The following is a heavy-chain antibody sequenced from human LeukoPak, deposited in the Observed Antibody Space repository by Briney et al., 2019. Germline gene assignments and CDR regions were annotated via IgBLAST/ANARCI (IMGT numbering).Heavy chain of an antibody. CDR2: ISWNSGNI. D-gene: IGHD1-26*01. J-gene: IGHJ4*02. V-gene: IGHV3-9*01. CDR3: AKDMGHVGVALD. CDR1: GFTFDDYA. Sequence: GGSLRLSCAASGFTFDDYAMHWVRQAPGKGLEWVSSISWNSGNIDYADSVKGRFTISRDNAKKSLYLQMNSLRAEDTALYYCAKDMGHVGVALDWGQGTLVTVSS.